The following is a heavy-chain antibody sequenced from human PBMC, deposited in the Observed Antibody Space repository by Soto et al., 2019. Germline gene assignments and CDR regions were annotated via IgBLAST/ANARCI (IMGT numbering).Heavy chain of an antibody. CDR2: IDPSDSYI. V-gene: IGHV5-10-1*01. CDR1: GYSFTRDW. Sequence: GESLKTSRKGSGYSFTRDWIIWVRQMPGKGLEWMGRIDPSDSYINYSPSFQGHVTLSADKSLNTAYFPWTSLKASDTAMYYCARQGAPTIPDYWGKGTLVTVSS. CDR3: ARQGAPTIPDY. D-gene: IGHD2-21*01. J-gene: IGHJ4*02.